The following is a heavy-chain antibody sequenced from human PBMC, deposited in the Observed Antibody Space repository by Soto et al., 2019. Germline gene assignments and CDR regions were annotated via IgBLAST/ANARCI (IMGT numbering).Heavy chain of an antibody. Sequence: QVQLQESGPGLVKPSETLSLTCTVSGGSMTGYFWSWIRQPAGKALEWIGHVYNSGNTDYNPSLASRITRAVDTSKRQFSLKVKSVTAADTAVYYWARTHWVSGTEYWGQGILVTVSS. CDR2: VYNSGNT. CDR3: ARTHWVSGTEY. V-gene: IGHV4-4*07. D-gene: IGHD6-19*01. J-gene: IGHJ4*02. CDR1: GGSMTGYF.